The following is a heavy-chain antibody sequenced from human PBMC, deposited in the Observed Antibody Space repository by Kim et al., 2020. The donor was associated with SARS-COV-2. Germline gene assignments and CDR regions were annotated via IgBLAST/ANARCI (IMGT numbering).Heavy chain of an antibody. Sequence: SVKVSCKASGGTFSSYAISWVRQAPGQGLEWMGGIIPIFGTANYAQKFQGRVTITADESTSTAYMELSSLRSEDTAVYYCARVGVSRDFWSGYMNWFDPWGQGTLVTVSS. V-gene: IGHV1-69*13. D-gene: IGHD3-3*01. J-gene: IGHJ5*02. CDR3: ARVGVSRDFWSGYMNWFDP. CDR1: GGTFSSYA. CDR2: IIPIFGTA.